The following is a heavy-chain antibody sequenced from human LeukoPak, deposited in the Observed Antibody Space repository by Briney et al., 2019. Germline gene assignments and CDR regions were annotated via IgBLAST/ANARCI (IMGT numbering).Heavy chain of an antibody. D-gene: IGHD2-15*01. V-gene: IGHV3-48*01. CDR1: GFTFSSYS. Sequence: GGSLRLSCAASGFTFSSYSMNWVRQAPGKGLEWVSYISSSSSTIYYADSVKGRFTISRDNAKNSLYLQMNSLRSEDTAVYYCARPLAVCSGGSCYPYYFDYWGQGTLVTASS. CDR3: ARPLAVCSGGSCYPYYFDY. CDR2: ISSSSSTI. J-gene: IGHJ4*02.